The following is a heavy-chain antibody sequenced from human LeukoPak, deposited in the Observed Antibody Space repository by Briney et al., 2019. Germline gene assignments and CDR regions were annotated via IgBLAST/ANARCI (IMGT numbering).Heavy chain of an antibody. V-gene: IGHV3-23*01. CDR1: GFTFSSYS. J-gene: IGHJ6*02. D-gene: IGHD3-10*01. Sequence: GGSLRLSCAASGFTFSSYSMNWVRQAPGKGLEWVSAISGSGGSTYYADSVKGRFTISRDNSKNTLYLQMNSLRAEDTAVYYCTRDFLYTMGRGVRSDYYGMDVWGHGTTVTVSS. CDR2: ISGSGGST. CDR3: TRDFLYTMGRGVRSDYYGMDV.